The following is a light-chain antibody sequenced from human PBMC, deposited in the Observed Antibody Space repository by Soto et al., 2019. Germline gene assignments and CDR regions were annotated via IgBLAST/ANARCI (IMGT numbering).Light chain of an antibody. CDR1: QTISSW. V-gene: IGKV1-5*03. Sequence: IQMTQSPSTLSASVGDRVTITCRASQTISSWLAWYQQKPGKAPKLLIYKASTLKSGVPSRFSGSGSGTDFTLTISRLEPEDFAVYYCQQYGSSPQWTFGQGTKVDIK. CDR3: QQYGSSPQWT. CDR2: KAS. J-gene: IGKJ1*01.